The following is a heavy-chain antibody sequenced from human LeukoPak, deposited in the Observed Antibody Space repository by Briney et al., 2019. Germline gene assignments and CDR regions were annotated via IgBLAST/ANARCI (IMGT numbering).Heavy chain of an antibody. CDR1: GFTFDGYA. CDR2: ISGGGGGT. V-gene: IGHV3-23*01. D-gene: IGHD1-26*01. J-gene: IGHJ4*02. CDR3: AKHYVTYSVSHIDS. Sequence: GGSLRLSCAASGFTFDGYAMTWVRQAPGRGLEWVSAISGGGGGTYYADSVKGRFTISRDNSKNTLYLQMNSLRAEDTALYYCAKHYVTYSVSHIDSWGQGTLVTVSS.